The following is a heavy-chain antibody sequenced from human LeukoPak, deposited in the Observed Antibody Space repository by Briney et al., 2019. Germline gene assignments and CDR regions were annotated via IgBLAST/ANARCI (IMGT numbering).Heavy chain of an antibody. V-gene: IGHV4-59*01. D-gene: IGHD6-6*01. J-gene: IGHJ4*02. Sequence: SETLSLTCTVCGGSISSYYWSWIRQPPGKGLEWIGYIYYSGSTNYNPSLKGRVTISVDTSKNQFSLKLSSVTGADTAVYYWARGSARSSYFDYWGQGTLVTVSS. CDR1: GGSISSYY. CDR2: IYYSGST. CDR3: ARGSARSSYFDY.